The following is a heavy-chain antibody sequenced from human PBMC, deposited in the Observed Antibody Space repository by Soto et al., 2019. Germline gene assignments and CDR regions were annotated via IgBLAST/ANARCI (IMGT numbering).Heavy chain of an antibody. CDR1: GFTFSSYS. CDR3: ARDLRYCSGGSCYHGGY. Sequence: EVQLVESGGGLVKPGGSLRLSCAASGFTFSSYSMNWVRQAPGKGLEWVSSISSSSSYIYYADSVKGRFTISRDNAKNSLYLQMNSLRAEDTAVYYCARDLRYCSGGSCYHGGYWGQGTLVTVSS. J-gene: IGHJ4*02. CDR2: ISSSSSYI. D-gene: IGHD2-15*01. V-gene: IGHV3-21*01.